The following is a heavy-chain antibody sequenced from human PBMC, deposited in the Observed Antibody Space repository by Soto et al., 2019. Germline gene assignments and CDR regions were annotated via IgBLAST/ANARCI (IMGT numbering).Heavy chain of an antibody. D-gene: IGHD1-26*01. Sequence: QVQLQESGPGLLKPSETLSLTCTVTRGSVSSQTHFWTWIRQPPGKGLEWIGYKYYSGISNYNPSLQSRVTISVDTSKNQFSLRLMSVTAADTAVYFCVREDMSGTYYFDAWGQGALVTVSS. J-gene: IGHJ4*02. CDR3: VREDMSGTYYFDA. CDR2: KYYSGIS. CDR1: RGSVSSQTHF. V-gene: IGHV4-61*01.